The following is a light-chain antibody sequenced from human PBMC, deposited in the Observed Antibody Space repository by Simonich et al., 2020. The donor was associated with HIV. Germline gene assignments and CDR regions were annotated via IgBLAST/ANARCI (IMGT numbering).Light chain of an antibody. V-gene: IGKV3-15*01. CDR1: QSVSSN. J-gene: IGKJ2*01. CDR3: QQYGSSPQT. Sequence: EIVMTQSPATLSVSPGKRATLSCRASQSVSSNFAWYQQKPGQSLRLLIYGASTRATGIPARFSGSGSGTDFTLTISRLEPEDFAVYYCQQYGSSPQTFGQGTKLEIK. CDR2: GAS.